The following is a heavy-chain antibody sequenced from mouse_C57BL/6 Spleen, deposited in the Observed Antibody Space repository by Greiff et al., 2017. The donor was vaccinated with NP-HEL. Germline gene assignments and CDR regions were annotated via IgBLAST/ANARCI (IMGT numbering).Heavy chain of an antibody. CDR3: ANFYYDYGYAMDY. J-gene: IGHJ4*01. CDR2: IWRGGST. V-gene: IGHV2-5*01. Sequence: QVQLQQSGPGLVQPSQSLSITCTVSGFSLTSYGAHWVRQSPGKGLEWLGVIWRGGSTDYNAAFMSRLSITKDNSKSQVFFKMNSLQADDTAIYYCANFYYDYGYAMDYWGQGTSVTVSS. D-gene: IGHD2-4*01. CDR1: GFSLTSYG.